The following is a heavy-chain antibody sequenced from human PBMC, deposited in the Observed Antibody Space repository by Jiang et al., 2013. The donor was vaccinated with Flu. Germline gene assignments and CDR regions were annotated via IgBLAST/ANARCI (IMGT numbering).Heavy chain of an antibody. CDR3: ARVRRGSYYEKWFDA. CDR1: GFSLNSSGMC. V-gene: IGHV2-70*11. CDR2: IDWDGDE. Sequence: KPTQTLTLTCTFSGFSLNSSGMCVSWIRQPPGKALEWLARIDWDGDEYYSKSLRTRLTISKDTSKNQVVLRVTDMDPVDTATYYCARVRRGSYYEKWFDAWGQGTLVTVSS. D-gene: IGHD1-26*01. J-gene: IGHJ5*02.